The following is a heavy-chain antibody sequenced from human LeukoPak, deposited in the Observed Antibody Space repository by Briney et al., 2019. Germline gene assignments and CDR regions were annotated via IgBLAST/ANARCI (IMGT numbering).Heavy chain of an antibody. CDR3: AALSGYNWNYVSFDY. CDR1: GGPFTGYY. D-gene: IGHD1-7*01. Sequence: SETLSLTCGVYGGPFTGYYWSWVRQPPEKGLEWIGEINHRGGPNYNPSLRSRVTISADTSKNQFSLRLTSVTAADTVVYYCAALSGYNWNYVSFDYWGQGILVTVSS. CDR2: INHRGGP. V-gene: IGHV4-34*01. J-gene: IGHJ4*02.